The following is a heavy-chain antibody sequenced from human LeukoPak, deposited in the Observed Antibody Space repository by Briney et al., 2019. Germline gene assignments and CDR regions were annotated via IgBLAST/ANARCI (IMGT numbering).Heavy chain of an antibody. CDR3: ARTDYYDKSIDY. D-gene: IGHD3-22*01. Sequence: GGSLRLSCAASGFTFSSYSMNWVRQAPGKGLEWVSSISTGTSFIYYADSVKGRFTISRDIAKNSLYLQMNSMRAEDTAVYYCARTDYYDKSIDYWGQGTLVTVSS. CDR2: ISTGTSFI. CDR1: GFTFSSYS. V-gene: IGHV3-21*01. J-gene: IGHJ4*02.